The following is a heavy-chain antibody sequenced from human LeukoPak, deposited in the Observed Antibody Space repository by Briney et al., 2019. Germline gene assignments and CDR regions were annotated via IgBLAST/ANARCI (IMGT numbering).Heavy chain of an antibody. Sequence: PGGSLRLSCAASGFTVSSYGMHWVRQAPGKGLEWVAVISHDGGNEYYADSVKGRFTISRDNSKNTLYLQMDSLRAEDTAVYYCAKDSSTSIPYYGLDVWGQGTTVTVSS. CDR2: ISHDGGNE. CDR3: AKDSSTSIPYYGLDV. D-gene: IGHD2-2*01. J-gene: IGHJ6*02. V-gene: IGHV3-30*19. CDR1: GFTVSSYG.